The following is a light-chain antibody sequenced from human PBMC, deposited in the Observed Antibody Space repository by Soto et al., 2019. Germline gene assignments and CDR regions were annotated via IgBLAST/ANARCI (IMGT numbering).Light chain of an antibody. J-gene: IGKJ4*01. CDR2: FAS. CDR3: QQYNEWPLT. Sequence: ERVMTQSPATLSVSPGEKATLSCRASQSVSNNLAWYQQKPGQAPRLLMYFASTRATGIPARFSGGGSGTEFSLTISSLQSEDFAVYYCQQYNEWPLTFGGGTKVETK. V-gene: IGKV3-15*01. CDR1: QSVSNN.